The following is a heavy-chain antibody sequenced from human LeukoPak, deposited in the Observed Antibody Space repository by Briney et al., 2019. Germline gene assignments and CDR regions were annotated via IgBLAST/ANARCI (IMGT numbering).Heavy chain of an antibody. Sequence: ASVKVSCKASGYTFTSYYIHWVRQAPGQGLEWMGIINPSGGSTNYAQKFQGRVTMTRDTSTSTVYMELSSLGSDDTAAYYCARGPRITLVRGGQWYFYMDVWGKGTTVTVSS. D-gene: IGHD3-10*01. CDR3: ARGPRITLVRGGQWYFYMDV. CDR2: INPSGGST. V-gene: IGHV1-46*01. CDR1: GYTFTSYY. J-gene: IGHJ6*03.